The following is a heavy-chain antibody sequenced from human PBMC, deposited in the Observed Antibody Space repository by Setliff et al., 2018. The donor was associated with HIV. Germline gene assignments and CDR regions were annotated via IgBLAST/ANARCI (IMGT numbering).Heavy chain of an antibody. D-gene: IGHD6-19*01. CDR3: ARVQTMAVSGTQYYYMDV. Sequence: SVKVSCKVSGDTFNNYGLNWVRQAPGQGLEWMGGIIPICKSADYAQKFQGRVTITTDESTSTAYMELSSLRSEDTAVYYCARVQTMAVSGTQYYYMDVWGKGTTVTVSS. V-gene: IGHV1-69*05. J-gene: IGHJ6*03. CDR1: GDTFNNYG. CDR2: IIPICKSA.